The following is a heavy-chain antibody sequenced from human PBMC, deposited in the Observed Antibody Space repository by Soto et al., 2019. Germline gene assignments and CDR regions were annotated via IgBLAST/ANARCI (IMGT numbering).Heavy chain of an antibody. J-gene: IGHJ3*02. CDR3: AAEAVLGFALDI. D-gene: IGHD3-16*01. CDR1: GGTFSSYA. Sequence: ASVKVSCKASGGTFSSYAISWVRQAPGQRLEWIGGIIAIFGTANYAQKFQERVTITGDESTSTAYMELSSLRSEDTAVYYCAAEAVLGFALDIWGQGTMVTVSS. V-gene: IGHV1-69*13. CDR2: IIAIFGTA.